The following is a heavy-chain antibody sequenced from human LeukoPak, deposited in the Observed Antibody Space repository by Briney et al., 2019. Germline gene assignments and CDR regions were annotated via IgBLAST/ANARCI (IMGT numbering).Heavy chain of an antibody. V-gene: IGHV4-4*02. Sequence: SETLSLTCAVSGGSISSSNWWSWVRQPPGKGLEWIGYIYYSGSTNYNPSLKSRVTISVDTSKNQFSLKLSSVTAADTAVYYCASLSGSYSWDFDYWGQGTLVTVSS. CDR1: GGSISSSNW. D-gene: IGHD1-26*01. J-gene: IGHJ4*02. CDR2: IYYSGST. CDR3: ASLSGSYSWDFDY.